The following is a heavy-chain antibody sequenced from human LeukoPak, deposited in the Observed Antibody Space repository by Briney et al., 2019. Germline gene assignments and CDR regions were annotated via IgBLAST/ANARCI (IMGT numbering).Heavy chain of an antibody. CDR2: INAYNGNT. V-gene: IGHV1-18*01. D-gene: IGHD2-8*01. CDR3: ARAMVAYYYYYYMDV. Sequence: ASVKVSCKASGYTFTSYGISWVRQAPGQGLEWMGWINAYNGNTNYAQKLQGRVTMTTDTSTSTAYMELRSLRSDDTAVYYCARAMVAYYYYYYMDVWGKGTTVTVSS. CDR1: GYTFTSYG. J-gene: IGHJ6*03.